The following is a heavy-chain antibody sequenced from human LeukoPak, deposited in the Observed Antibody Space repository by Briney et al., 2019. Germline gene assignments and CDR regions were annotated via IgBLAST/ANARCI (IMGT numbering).Heavy chain of an antibody. CDR3: ARHSAHASTNDAFDI. D-gene: IGHD2-2*01. Sequence: PSETLSLTCTVSGGSISTYYWSWIRQPPGKGLEWIGYVYYSGSTNYNPSLKSRVTISVDTSKNQFSLKLSSVTAADTAVYYCARHSAHASTNDAFDIWGQGTMVTVSS. V-gene: IGHV4-59*01. J-gene: IGHJ3*02. CDR1: GGSISTYY. CDR2: VYYSGST.